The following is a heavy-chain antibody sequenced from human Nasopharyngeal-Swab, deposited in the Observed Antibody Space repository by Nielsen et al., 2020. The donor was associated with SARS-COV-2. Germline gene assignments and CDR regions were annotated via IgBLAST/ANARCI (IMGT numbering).Heavy chain of an antibody. D-gene: IGHD6-13*01. Sequence: GGSLRLSCAASGFTFSSYWISWVRQAPGKGLEWVANIKQDGSEKYYVDSVKGRFTISRDNAKSSLYLQMNSLRAEDTAVYYCARDSDIPYSGYGMDVWGQGTTVTVSS. CDR1: GFTFSSYW. CDR2: IKQDGSEK. V-gene: IGHV3-7*01. J-gene: IGHJ6*02. CDR3: ARDSDIPYSGYGMDV.